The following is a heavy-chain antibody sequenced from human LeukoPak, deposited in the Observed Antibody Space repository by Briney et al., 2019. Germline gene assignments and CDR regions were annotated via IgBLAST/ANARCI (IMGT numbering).Heavy chain of an antibody. Sequence: GASVKVSCKASEYTFTDSYIHWVRQAPGQGLEWMGWINPTNGASSYAQKFQGRVTMTRDTSISTAYMDLSGLRSDDTAVYYCAREGCRSSNCYYYFDPWGQGTLVTVAS. CDR3: AREGCRSSNCYYYFDP. CDR1: EYTFTDSY. CDR2: INPTNGAS. D-gene: IGHD2-2*01. V-gene: IGHV1-2*02. J-gene: IGHJ5*02.